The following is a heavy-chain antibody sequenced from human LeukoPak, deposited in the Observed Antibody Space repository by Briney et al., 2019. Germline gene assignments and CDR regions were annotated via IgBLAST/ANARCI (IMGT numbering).Heavy chain of an antibody. CDR1: GFTFSSYE. Sequence: GGSLRLSCAASGFTFSSYEINWVRQAPGKGLEWVSYISSSGSTIYYADSVKGRFTISRDNAKNSLYLQMNSLRAEDTAVYYCAKLATMVRGAGDYWGQGTLVTVSS. CDR2: ISSSGSTI. D-gene: IGHD3-10*01. J-gene: IGHJ4*02. V-gene: IGHV3-48*03. CDR3: AKLATMVRGAGDY.